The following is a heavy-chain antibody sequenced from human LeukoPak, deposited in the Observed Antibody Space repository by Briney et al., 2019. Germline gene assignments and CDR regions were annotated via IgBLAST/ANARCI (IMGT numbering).Heavy chain of an antibody. Sequence: GGSLRLSCAASGFTFSSYSMNWVRQAPGKGLEWVSSISSSSSYIYYADSVKGRFTISRDNSKNTLYLQMNSLRAEDTAVYYCAKVLPGIAAANWGQGTLVTVSS. CDR2: ISSSSSYI. J-gene: IGHJ4*02. CDR3: AKVLPGIAAAN. CDR1: GFTFSSYS. V-gene: IGHV3-21*04. D-gene: IGHD6-13*01.